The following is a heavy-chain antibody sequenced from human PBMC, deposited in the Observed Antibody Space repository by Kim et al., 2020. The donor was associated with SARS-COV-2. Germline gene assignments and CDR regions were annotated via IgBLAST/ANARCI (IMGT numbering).Heavy chain of an antibody. J-gene: IGHJ4*02. Sequence: GGSLRLSCAACGFTFGTYAMSWVRQAPGKGLEWVSGISGSGGSTYYADSVKGRFTISRDSSKNTLYLQMNSLTADDTALYYCARTRSCSSSSCYVDYWGRGTLVTVSA. CDR3: ARTRSCSSSSCYVDY. V-gene: IGHV3-23*01. D-gene: IGHD2-2*01. CDR2: ISGSGGST. CDR1: GFTFGTYA.